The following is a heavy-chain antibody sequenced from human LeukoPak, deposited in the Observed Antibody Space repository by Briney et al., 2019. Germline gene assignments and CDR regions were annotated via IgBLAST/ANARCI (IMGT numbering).Heavy chain of an antibody. CDR1: GFTFSSYA. CDR3: ARRGYDGSSPRYYFQY. Sequence: GGSLRLSCAASGFTFSSYAMSWVRQAPGKGLEWVSSIDNSGGFTPYAASVKGRFTISRDNSKNTLYLQMSSLRADDTALYYCARRGYDGSSPRYYFQYWGQGTLVTVSS. D-gene: IGHD3-22*01. J-gene: IGHJ4*02. CDR2: IDNSGGFT. V-gene: IGHV3-23*01.